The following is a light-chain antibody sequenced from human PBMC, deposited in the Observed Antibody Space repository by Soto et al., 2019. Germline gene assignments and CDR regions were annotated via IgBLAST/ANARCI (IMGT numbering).Light chain of an antibody. CDR1: SSNIGAGYD. CDR3: QSYDSSLSVYV. J-gene: IGLJ1*01. Sequence: QSVLTQPPSVSGAPGQRVTISCTGSSSNIGAGYDVHWYQQLPGTAPKLLIYGNSKRPSGVPDRFSGSKSGTSASLAITGLQAEDEADYYCQSYDSSLSVYVFGTGTKLTVL. CDR2: GNS. V-gene: IGLV1-40*01.